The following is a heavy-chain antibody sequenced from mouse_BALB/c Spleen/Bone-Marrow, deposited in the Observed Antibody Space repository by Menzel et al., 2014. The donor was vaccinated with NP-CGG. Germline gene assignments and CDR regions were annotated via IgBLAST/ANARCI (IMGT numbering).Heavy chain of an antibody. Sequence: EVQLVESGPGLVKPSQSLSLTCTVTGYSITSDYAWNWIRQFPGNKLEWMGNINYSGSTSYNPSLKSRISITRDTSKNQFFLQLNSVTTEDTATCYCARGRDYLDYWGQGTTLTVSS. CDR3: ARGRDYLDY. J-gene: IGHJ2*01. CDR2: INYSGST. V-gene: IGHV3-2*02. CDR1: GYSITSDYA.